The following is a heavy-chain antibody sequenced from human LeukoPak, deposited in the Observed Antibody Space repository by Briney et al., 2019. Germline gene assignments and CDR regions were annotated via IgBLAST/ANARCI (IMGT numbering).Heavy chain of an antibody. J-gene: IGHJ4*02. D-gene: IGHD4-17*01. CDR1: GYTFTSYD. CDR2: MNPNSGNT. V-gene: IGHV1-8*01. Sequence: ASVKVSCKASGYTFTSYDINWVRQATGQGLEWMGWMNPNSGNTGYAQKFQGRVTMTRNTSISTAYMELSSLRSEDTAAYYCARAPPDYGERGWGFDYWGQGTLVTVSS. CDR3: ARAPPDYGERGWGFDY.